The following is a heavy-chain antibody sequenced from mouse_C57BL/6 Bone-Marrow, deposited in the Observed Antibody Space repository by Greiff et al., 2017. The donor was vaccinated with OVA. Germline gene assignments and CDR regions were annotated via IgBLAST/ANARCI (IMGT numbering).Heavy chain of an antibody. CDR1: GFNFSSYT. D-gene: IGHD1-1*02. CDR2: ISGGGGNT. V-gene: IGHV5-9*01. CDR3: SSRGTSWFAY. J-gene: IGHJ3*01. Sequence: EVKLVESGGGLVRPGGSLKLSCAASGFNFSSYTMSWVRQTPEKRLEWVATISGGGGNTYYPARVKGRFTISRDNAQNTLYLQMSSLGSEDTAFYYCSSRGTSWFAYWGQGTLVTVSA.